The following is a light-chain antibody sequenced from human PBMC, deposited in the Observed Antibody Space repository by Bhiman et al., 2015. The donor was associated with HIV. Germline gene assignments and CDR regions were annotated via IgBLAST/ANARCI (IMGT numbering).Light chain of an antibody. CDR3: SSYTTSSTWV. Sequence: QSALTQPPSASGSPGQSVTIPCTGSSSDIGAYKYVSWYQHHPGKAPKFLIYEVNKRPSGVPDRFSGSKSGNTASLTISGLQADDEADYYCSSYTTSSTWVFGGGTNLTVL. CDR2: EVN. CDR1: SSDIGAYKY. J-gene: IGLJ3*02. V-gene: IGLV2-8*01.